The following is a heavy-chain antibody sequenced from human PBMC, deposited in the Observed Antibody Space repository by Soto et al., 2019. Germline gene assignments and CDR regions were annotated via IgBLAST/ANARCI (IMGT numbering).Heavy chain of an antibody. D-gene: IGHD1-26*01. Sequence: PGKGLEWVAVIWYDGSNKYYADSVKGRFTISRDNSKNTLYLQMNSLRAEDTAVYYCARVVGWELLYFDYWCPGTLVSVPQ. J-gene: IGHJ4*02. CDR2: IWYDGSNK. V-gene: IGHV3-33*01. CDR3: ARVVGWELLYFDY.